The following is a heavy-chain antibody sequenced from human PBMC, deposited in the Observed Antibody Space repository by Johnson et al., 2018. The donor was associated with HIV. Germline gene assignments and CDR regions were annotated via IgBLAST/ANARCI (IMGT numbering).Heavy chain of an antibody. D-gene: IGHD5-24*01. Sequence: QVQLVESGGGVVQPGGSLRLSCARHWVRQAPGISYDGSNNYYADCVKGRFTVSRDNSKNTLYLQMNSLRVEDTAVYYCAKDWDRWLQPPGDAFDIWGQGTMATVSS. CDR3: AKDWDRWLQPPGDAFDI. CDR2: ISYDGSNN. V-gene: IGHV3-30-3*02. J-gene: IGHJ3*02.